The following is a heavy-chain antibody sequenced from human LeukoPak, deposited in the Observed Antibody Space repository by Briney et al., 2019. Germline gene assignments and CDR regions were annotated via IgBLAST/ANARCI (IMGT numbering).Heavy chain of an antibody. Sequence: SETLSLTCTVSGGSISSYYWSWIRQPPGKGLEWIGYIYYSGSNNYNPSLKSRVTISVDTSKSQFSLKLSSVTAADTAVYYCARDAGPYYFDYWGQGTLVTVSS. CDR2: IYYSGSN. J-gene: IGHJ4*02. CDR3: ARDAGPYYFDY. CDR1: GGSISSYY. V-gene: IGHV4-59*01.